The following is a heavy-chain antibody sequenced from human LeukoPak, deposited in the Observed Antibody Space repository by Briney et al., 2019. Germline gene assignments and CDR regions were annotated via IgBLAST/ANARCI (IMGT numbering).Heavy chain of an antibody. CDR3: ARMTTVTMGGDY. V-gene: IGHV4-39*07. J-gene: IGHJ4*02. CDR2: IYYSGST. Sequence: SETLSLTCTVSGGSISSSSYYWGWIRQPPGKGLEWIGSIYYSGSTYYNPSLKSRVTISVDTSKNQFSLKLSSVTAADTAVYYCARMTTVTMGGDYWGQGTLVTVSS. CDR1: GGSISSSSYY. D-gene: IGHD4-17*01.